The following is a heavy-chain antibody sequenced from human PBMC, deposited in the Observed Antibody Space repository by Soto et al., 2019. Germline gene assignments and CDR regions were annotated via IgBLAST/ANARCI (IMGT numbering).Heavy chain of an antibody. CDR2: ISAYNGNT. Sequence: ASVKVSCKASGYTFTSYGISWVRQAPGQGLEWMGWISAYNGNTNYAQKLQGRVTMTTDTSTSTAYMELRSLRSDDTAVYYCARAPHFDWYTTKWFDPWGQGTLVTVPQ. CDR1: GYTFTSYG. V-gene: IGHV1-18*01. D-gene: IGHD3-9*01. CDR3: ARAPHFDWYTTKWFDP. J-gene: IGHJ5*02.